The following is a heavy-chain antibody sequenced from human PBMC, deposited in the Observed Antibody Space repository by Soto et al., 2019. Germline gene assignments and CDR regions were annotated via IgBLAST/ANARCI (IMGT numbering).Heavy chain of an antibody. CDR1: GFTFSSYS. V-gene: IGHV3-21*01. Sequence: GGSLRLSCAAPGFTFSSYSMNWVRQAPGKGLEWVSSISSSSSYIYYADSVKGRFTISRDNAKNSLYLQMNSLRAEDTAVYYCARDSTDAFDIWGQGTMVTVSS. CDR3: ARDSTDAFDI. J-gene: IGHJ3*02. CDR2: ISSSSSYI.